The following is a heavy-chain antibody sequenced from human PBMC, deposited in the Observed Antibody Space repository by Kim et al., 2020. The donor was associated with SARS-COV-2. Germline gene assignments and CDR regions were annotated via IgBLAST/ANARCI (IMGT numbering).Heavy chain of an antibody. CDR3: AKRVTVDGLNAVDG. D-gene: IGHD5-12*01. CDR1: GFTFSRFS. J-gene: IGHJ4*02. CDR2: MSGGGRT. Sequence: GGSLRLSCVTSGFTFSRFSMSWVRQSPGKGLEWLAAMSGGGRTYYPASVKGRFTISRDNSKNTPFLEINSLRAEDTAVSYFAKRVTVDGLNAVDGWGEVT. V-gene: IGHV3-23*01.